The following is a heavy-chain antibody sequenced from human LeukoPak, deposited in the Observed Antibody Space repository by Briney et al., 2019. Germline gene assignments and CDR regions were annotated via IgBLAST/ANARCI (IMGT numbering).Heavy chain of an antibody. CDR1: GFTFSSYA. CDR2: ISGSGGST. Sequence: PGRSLRLSCAASGFTFSSYAMSWVRQAPGKGLEWVSAISGSGGSTYYADSVKGRFTISRDNSKNTLYLQMNSLRAEDTAVYYCAKDRGSSWYFPFDYWGQGTLVTVSS. J-gene: IGHJ4*02. CDR3: AKDRGSSWYFPFDY. V-gene: IGHV3-23*01. D-gene: IGHD6-13*01.